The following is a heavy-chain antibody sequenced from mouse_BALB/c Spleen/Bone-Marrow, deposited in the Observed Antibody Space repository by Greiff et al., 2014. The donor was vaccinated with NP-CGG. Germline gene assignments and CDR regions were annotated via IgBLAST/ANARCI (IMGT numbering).Heavy chain of an antibody. V-gene: IGHV1-52*01. Sequence: QVQLQQSGAELVRPGASVKLSCKAFGNTLTNYWMSWVKQRPEQGLEWIGRIDPDDSETHYNQKFKDKAILTVDKSSSTAYMQLSGLTSEDSAVYYCVHFGFAYWGQGTLVTVSA. J-gene: IGHJ3*01. CDR3: VHFGFAY. CDR2: IDPDDSET. CDR1: GNTLTNYW.